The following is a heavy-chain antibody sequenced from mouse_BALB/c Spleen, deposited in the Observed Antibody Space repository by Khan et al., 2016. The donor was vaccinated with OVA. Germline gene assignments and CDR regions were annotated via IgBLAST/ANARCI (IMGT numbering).Heavy chain of an antibody. CDR3: ARAYYGNYREAMDY. Sequence: QMQLEESGPGLVAPSQSLSITCTVSGFSLTGYGVNWVRQPPGKGLEWLGMIWGDGSTDYNSALKSRLNLSKDNSKSQVFLKMNSLQTDDTARYYGARAYYGNYREAMDYWGHGTSVTVSS. CDR1: GFSLTGYG. V-gene: IGHV2-6-7*01. D-gene: IGHD2-10*01. CDR2: IWGDGST. J-gene: IGHJ4*01.